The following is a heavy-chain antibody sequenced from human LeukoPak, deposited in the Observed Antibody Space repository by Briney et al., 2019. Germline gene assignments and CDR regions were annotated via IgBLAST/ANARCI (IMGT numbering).Heavy chain of an antibody. J-gene: IGHJ4*02. D-gene: IGHD6-13*01. CDR2: IYSSGST. V-gene: IGHV4-4*07. Sequence: PSETLSLTCTVSGGSISNFYWSWIRPPAGKTLEWIGRIYSSGSTNYNPSLKSRVTMSLDTSKNQFSLKLSSVTAADTAVYFCARETTGAGTARPFDYWGQGTLVTVSS. CDR1: GGSISNFY. CDR3: ARETTGAGTARPFDY.